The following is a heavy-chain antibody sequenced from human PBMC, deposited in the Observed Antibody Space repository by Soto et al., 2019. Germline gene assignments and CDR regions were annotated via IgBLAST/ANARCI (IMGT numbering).Heavy chain of an antibody. CDR1: GYTLTELS. D-gene: IGHD1-26*01. CDR3: AAVRGMVGTIDY. CDR2: FDPEDGKT. V-gene: IGHV1-24*01. J-gene: IGHJ4*02. Sequence: QVQLVQSGAEVKNPGASVKVSCKVSGYTLTELSIHWVRQAPGKGLEWMGGFDPEDGKTSYAQQFQGRVTMREDTSTDTAYMELSSLRSEDTAVYYCAAVRGMVGTIDYWGQGTLVTVSS.